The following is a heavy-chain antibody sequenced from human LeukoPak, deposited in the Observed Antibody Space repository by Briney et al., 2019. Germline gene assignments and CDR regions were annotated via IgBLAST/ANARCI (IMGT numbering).Heavy chain of an antibody. V-gene: IGHV3-48*02. J-gene: IGHJ4*02. Sequence: GGSLRLSCAASGFSFSSYAMNWVRQAPGKGPEWVSYISSSGSTIYYADSVKGRFTISRDNAKNSLYVQMNSLRDEDSAVYYCARVGSYYDLSYWGQGTLVTVSS. CDR2: ISSSGSTI. D-gene: IGHD1-26*01. CDR1: GFSFSSYA. CDR3: ARVGSYYDLSY.